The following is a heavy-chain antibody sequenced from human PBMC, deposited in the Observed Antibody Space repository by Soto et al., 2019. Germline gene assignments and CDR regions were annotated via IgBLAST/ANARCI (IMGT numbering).Heavy chain of an antibody. V-gene: IGHV3-48*02. CDR2: ISSTTTTI. D-gene: IGHD3-3*01. CDR3: ARDRYEFWSGYISTDAFDM. CDR1: TFTFSTYS. Sequence: GGSLRLSCAASTFTFSTYSMNWVRQAPGKGLEWIAYISSTTTTIYYADSVKGRFTVSRDNAKNSLYLQMNSLRDEDTAMYYCARDRYEFWSGYISTDAFDMWGEGTMVTVSS. J-gene: IGHJ3*02.